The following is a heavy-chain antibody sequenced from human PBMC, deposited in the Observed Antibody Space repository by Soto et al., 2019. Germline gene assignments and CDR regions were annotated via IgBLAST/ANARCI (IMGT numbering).Heavy chain of an antibody. CDR2: IYYSGSS. V-gene: IGHV4-59*01. Sequence: QVQLQESGPGLVKPSETLSLTCTVSGGSISSYYWSWIRQPPGKGLEWIGYIYYSGSSNYNPSLQSRVTISVDTSKNQFSLKLSSVTAADTAVYYCARESQNGYDRDYWGQGTLVTVSS. CDR1: GGSISSYY. J-gene: IGHJ4*02. D-gene: IGHD5-12*01. CDR3: ARESQNGYDRDY.